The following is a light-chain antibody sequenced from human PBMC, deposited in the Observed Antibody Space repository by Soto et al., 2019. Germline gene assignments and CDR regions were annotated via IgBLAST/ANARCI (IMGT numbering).Light chain of an antibody. CDR2: DAS. CDR1: QSVSSY. CDR3: QQRSNWIT. Sequence: EIVMTQSPATLSSSRLGGDSLXPRASQSVSSYLAWYQQKPGQAPRLLIYDASNRATGIPARFSGSGSGTDFTLTISSLEPEDFAVYYCQQRSNWITFGQGTRLEIK. J-gene: IGKJ5*01. V-gene: IGKV3-11*01.